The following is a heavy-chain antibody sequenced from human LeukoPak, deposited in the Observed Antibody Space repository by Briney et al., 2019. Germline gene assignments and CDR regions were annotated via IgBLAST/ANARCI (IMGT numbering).Heavy chain of an antibody. D-gene: IGHD6-19*01. CDR3: ARGLAVAGATLFDY. Sequence: SETLSLTCTVSGGSISSYYWSWIRQPAEKGLEWIGRIYTSGSTNYNPSLKSRVTMSVDTSKNQFSLKLSSVTAADTAVYYCARGLAVAGATLFDYWGQGTLVTVSS. CDR1: GGSISSYY. CDR2: IYTSGST. J-gene: IGHJ4*02. V-gene: IGHV4-4*07.